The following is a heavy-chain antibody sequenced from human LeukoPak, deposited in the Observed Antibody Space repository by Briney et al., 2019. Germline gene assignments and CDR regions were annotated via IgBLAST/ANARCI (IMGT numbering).Heavy chain of an antibody. CDR1: GFTFSSYA. CDR2: ISGSGGST. D-gene: IGHD6-19*01. CDR3: AKYSVAGWGSFDI. V-gene: IGHV3-23*01. J-gene: IGHJ3*02. Sequence: PGGSLRLSCAASGFTFSSYAMSWVRQAPGKGLEWVSAISGSGGSTNYADSVKGRFTISRDNSKNMLYLQVNSLRAEDTALYYCAKYSVAGWGSFDIWGQGTMVTVSS.